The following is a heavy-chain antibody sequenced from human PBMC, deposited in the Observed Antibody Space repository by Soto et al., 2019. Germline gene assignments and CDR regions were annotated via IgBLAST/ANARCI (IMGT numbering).Heavy chain of an antibody. D-gene: IGHD3-22*01. CDR3: VRDYDSSGYNSDY. V-gene: IGHV3-74*01. CDR1: GFTFSSYG. Sequence: GGSLRLSCAASGFTFSSYGMHWVRQVPGKGLVWVSRINSEGTGTIYADSVKGRFTISRDNAKNTLYLQMNSLRAEDTAVYYCVRDYDSSGYNSDYWGQGTPVTVSS. CDR2: INSEGTGT. J-gene: IGHJ4*02.